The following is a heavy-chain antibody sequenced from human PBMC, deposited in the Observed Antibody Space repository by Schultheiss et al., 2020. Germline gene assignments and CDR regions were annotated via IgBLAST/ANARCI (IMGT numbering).Heavy chain of an antibody. CDR3: ARRHREYYDFWSGYGRSFAFDI. CDR2: IYYSGST. D-gene: IGHD3-3*01. Sequence: ESLKISCTVSGGSISSSSYYWGWIRQPPGKGLEWIGSIYYSGSTYYNPSLKSRVTISVDTSKNQFSLKLSSVTAADTAVYYCARRHREYYDFWSGYGRSFAFDIWGQGTMVTVSS. V-gene: IGHV4-39*01. J-gene: IGHJ3*02. CDR1: GGSISSSSYY.